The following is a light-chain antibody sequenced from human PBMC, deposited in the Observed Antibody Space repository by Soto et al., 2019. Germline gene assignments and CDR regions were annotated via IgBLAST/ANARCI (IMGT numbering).Light chain of an antibody. CDR2: LGS. CDR3: MQALQTRT. J-gene: IGKJ5*01. Sequence: DIVMTQSPLFLPVTPGEPASISCRSSQSLLHRNGYNYLDWYLQKPGQSPQLLIYLGSNRASGVPDRFSGSGSGTDFTLKISRVEAEDVGVYYCMQALQTRTFGQGTRLEIK. V-gene: IGKV2-28*01. CDR1: QSLLHRNGYNY.